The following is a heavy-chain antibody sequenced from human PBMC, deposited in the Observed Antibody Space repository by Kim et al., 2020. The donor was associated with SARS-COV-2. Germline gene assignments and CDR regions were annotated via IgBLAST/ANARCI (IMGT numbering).Heavy chain of an antibody. CDR2: T. J-gene: IGHJ4*02. Sequence: TNYADSVKGRFTISRDNAENTRYLQMNSLTVDDTAVYYCARDRSGADDYWGQGTLVTVSS. D-gene: IGHD3-10*01. CDR3: ARDRSGADDY. V-gene: IGHV3-74*01.